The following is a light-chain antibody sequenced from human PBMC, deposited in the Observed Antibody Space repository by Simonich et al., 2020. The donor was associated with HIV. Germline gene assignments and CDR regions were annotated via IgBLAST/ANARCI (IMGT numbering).Light chain of an antibody. CDR1: QSVSTY. CDR3: QQRSNWYT. V-gene: IGKV3-11*01. J-gene: IGKJ2*01. Sequence: EVVLTQSPANLSLSPGERATLSCRASQSVSTYLAWYQQKPGQAPRLLIYDASNSATGIPARFSGSGSGTDFTLTISSLEPEDFAVYYCQQRSNWYTFGQGTKLEIK. CDR2: DAS.